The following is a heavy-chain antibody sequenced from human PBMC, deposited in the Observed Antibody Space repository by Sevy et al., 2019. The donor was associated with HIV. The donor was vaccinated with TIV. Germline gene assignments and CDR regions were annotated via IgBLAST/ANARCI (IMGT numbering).Heavy chain of an antibody. CDR2: IRSKGNSYAT. Sequence: GGSLRLSCAASGFTFSGSAMQWVRQASGKGLEWVGRIRSKGNSYATAYAASVKGRFTISRDDSKNTVYLQMTSLKTEDKDVYYCTRGEDRDSRSWYDSFDYWGQGTLVTVSS. CDR1: GFTFSGSA. D-gene: IGHD6-13*01. J-gene: IGHJ4*02. CDR3: TRGEDRDSRSWYDSFDY. V-gene: IGHV3-73*01.